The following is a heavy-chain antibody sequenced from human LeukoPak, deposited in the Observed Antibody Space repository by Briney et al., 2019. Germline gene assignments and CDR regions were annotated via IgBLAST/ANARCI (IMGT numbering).Heavy chain of an antibody. D-gene: IGHD2-15*01. Sequence: GGSLRLSCAVSGFTFSNAWMSWVRQAPGKGLEWVGRIKTKTDGGTTDYAAPVKGRFTISRDDSKDTLYLQMNSLKTEDTAVYYCSSQYCSGGSCYSSVHFDYWGRGTLVTVSS. CDR1: GFTFSNAW. J-gene: IGHJ4*02. V-gene: IGHV3-15*01. CDR3: SSQYCSGGSCYSSVHFDY. CDR2: IKTKTDGGTT.